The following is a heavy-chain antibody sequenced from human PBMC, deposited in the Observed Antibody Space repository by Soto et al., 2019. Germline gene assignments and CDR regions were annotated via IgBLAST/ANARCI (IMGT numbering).Heavy chain of an antibody. CDR1: GGSIRSNNW. CDR3: ARVFSGSYSDY. D-gene: IGHD1-26*01. Sequence: QVQLQESGPGLVKPSGTLSLTCAVSGGSIRSNNWWSWVRQHPGKGLEWIGEIFHSGSTNYNPSLHTRVTISVDKSKNLFSLKLSSLTAADTAVYYCARVFSGSYSDYWGQGTLVTVSS. V-gene: IGHV4-4*02. J-gene: IGHJ4*02. CDR2: IFHSGST.